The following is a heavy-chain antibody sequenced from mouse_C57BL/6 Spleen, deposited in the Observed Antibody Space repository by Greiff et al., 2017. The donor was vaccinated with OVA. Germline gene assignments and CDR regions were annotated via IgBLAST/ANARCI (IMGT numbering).Heavy chain of an antibody. D-gene: IGHD1-1*01. J-gene: IGHJ4*01. CDR3: ARRDGSSPYAMDY. CDR2: ISSGGSYT. Sequence: EVKLMESGGDLVKPGGSLKLSCAASGFTFSSYGMSWVRQTPDKRLEWVATISSGGSYTYYPDSVKGRFTISRDNAKNTLYLQMSSLKSEDTAMYYCARRDGSSPYAMDYWGQGTSVTVSS. CDR1: GFTFSSYG. V-gene: IGHV5-6*02.